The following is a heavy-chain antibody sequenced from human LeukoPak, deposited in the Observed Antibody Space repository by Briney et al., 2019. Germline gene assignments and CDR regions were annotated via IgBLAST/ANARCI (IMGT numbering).Heavy chain of an antibody. CDR1: GFTFSSYS. D-gene: IGHD5-12*01. Sequence: GGSLRLSCAASGFTFSSYSMNWVRQAPGKGLEWVSSISSSSSYIYYADSVKGRFTISRDNSKNTPYLQMNSLRAEDTAVYYCARTRGYSGYEARYYYYGMDVWGQGTTVTVSS. J-gene: IGHJ6*02. CDR2: ISSSSSYI. V-gene: IGHV3-21*04. CDR3: ARTRGYSGYEARYYYYGMDV.